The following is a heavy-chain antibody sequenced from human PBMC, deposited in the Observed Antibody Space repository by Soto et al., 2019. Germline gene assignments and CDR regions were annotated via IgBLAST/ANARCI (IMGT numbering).Heavy chain of an antibody. V-gene: IGHV3-23*01. CDR2: ISGSGGST. Sequence: GGSLRLSCAASGFTFSSYALTWVRQAPGKGLEWVSGISGSGGSTYYADSVKGRFTISRDNSKNTLYLQMNSLRAEDTAEYYCAKDGVYYYGAGSYCEFDYWGKGTLVTVSS. D-gene: IGHD3-10*01. CDR3: AKDGVYYYGAGSYCEFDY. CDR1: GFTFSSYA. J-gene: IGHJ4*02.